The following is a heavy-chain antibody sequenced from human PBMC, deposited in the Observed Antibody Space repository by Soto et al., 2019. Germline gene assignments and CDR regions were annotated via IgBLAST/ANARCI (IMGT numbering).Heavy chain of an antibody. CDR3: ARPVIAARRYFQH. Sequence: PSETLSLTCAVYGGSFSGYYWSWIRQPPGKGLEWIGEINHSGSTNYNPSLKSRVTISVDTSKNQFSLKLSSVTAADTAVYYCARPVIAARRYFQHWGQGTLVTVSS. CDR1: GGSFSGYY. V-gene: IGHV4-34*01. D-gene: IGHD6-6*01. J-gene: IGHJ1*01. CDR2: INHSGST.